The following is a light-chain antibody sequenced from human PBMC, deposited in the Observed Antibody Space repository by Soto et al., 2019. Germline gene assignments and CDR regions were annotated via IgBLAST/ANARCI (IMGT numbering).Light chain of an antibody. Sequence: SYELTQPPSVSVAPGKTAMITCGGNNIGGKSVHWYQQKPGQAPVLVIYYDFNRPSGIPERFAGSSSGNTATLTISMVEAGDEADYYCQVWDSSSNHFVFGFGTKLTVL. CDR1: NIGGKS. CDR2: YDF. CDR3: QVWDSSSNHFV. V-gene: IGLV3-21*04. J-gene: IGLJ1*01.